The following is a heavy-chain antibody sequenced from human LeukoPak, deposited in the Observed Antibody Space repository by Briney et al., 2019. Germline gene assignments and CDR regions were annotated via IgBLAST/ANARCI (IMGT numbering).Heavy chain of an antibody. D-gene: IGHD4-17*01. CDR2: ISSSSTNI. Sequence: GGSLRLSCAASGFTFSSYSMNWVRQAPGKGLEWVSSISSSSTNIYYADSVKGRFTISRDNAKNSLYLQMNSLRAEDTAVYYCARNGDPFDYWGQGTLVTVSS. V-gene: IGHV3-21*01. CDR3: ARNGDPFDY. J-gene: IGHJ4*02. CDR1: GFTFSSYS.